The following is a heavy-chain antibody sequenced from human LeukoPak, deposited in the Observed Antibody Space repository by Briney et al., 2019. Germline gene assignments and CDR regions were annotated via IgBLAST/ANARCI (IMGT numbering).Heavy chain of an antibody. CDR3: AKDRGPSSGYLY. CDR1: GFTFSSYG. D-gene: IGHD3-22*01. J-gene: IGHJ4*02. Sequence: GGSLRLSCAASGFTFSSYGMHWVRQAPGKGLEWVAFIRYDGSNKYYADSVKGRFTISRDNSKNTLYLQMNSLRAEDTAVYYCAKDRGPSSGYLYWGQGTLVTVSS. V-gene: IGHV3-30*02. CDR2: IRYDGSNK.